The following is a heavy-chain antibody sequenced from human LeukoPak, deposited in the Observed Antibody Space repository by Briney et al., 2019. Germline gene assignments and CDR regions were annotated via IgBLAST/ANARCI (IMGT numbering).Heavy chain of an antibody. Sequence: SSVKVSCKASGGTFSSYAISWVRQAPGQGLEWMGEIIPIFGTANYAQKFQGRVTITADESTSTAYMELSSLRSEDTAVYYCRRAERITIFGVVTPGYYYYMDVWGKGTTVTVSS. CDR3: RRAERITIFGVVTPGYYYYMDV. V-gene: IGHV1-69*13. CDR1: GGTFSSYA. J-gene: IGHJ6*03. D-gene: IGHD3-3*01. CDR2: IIPIFGTA.